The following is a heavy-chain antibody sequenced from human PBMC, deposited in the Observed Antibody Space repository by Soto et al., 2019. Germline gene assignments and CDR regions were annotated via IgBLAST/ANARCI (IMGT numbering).Heavy chain of an antibody. J-gene: IGHJ6*02. CDR2: ISYDGGNK. Sequence: GGSLRLSCAASRFTFNPDRGLEWVAFISYDGGNKYYADSVKGRFTISRDNSRNTLYLQMNSLRAEDTAVYYCAKGGDPMATVYYYYYGMDVWGQGTTVTVSS. CDR3: AKGGDPMATVYYYYYGMDV. D-gene: IGHD4-4*01. V-gene: IGHV3-30-3*01. CDR1: RFTFN.